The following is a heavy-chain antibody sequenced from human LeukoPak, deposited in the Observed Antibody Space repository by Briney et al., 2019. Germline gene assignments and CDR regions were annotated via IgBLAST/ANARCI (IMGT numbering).Heavy chain of an antibody. CDR3: ARVDLTYFDY. V-gene: IGHV3-53*01. D-gene: IGHD3/OR15-3a*01. CDR1: GFTVSSNY. Sequence: GGTLRLSCAASGFTVSSNYMSWVRQAPGKGLEWVSVIYSGGSTYYADSVKGRFTISRDNSKNTLYLQMNSLRAEDTAVYYCARVDLTYFDYWGQGTLVTVSS. CDR2: IYSGGST. J-gene: IGHJ4*02.